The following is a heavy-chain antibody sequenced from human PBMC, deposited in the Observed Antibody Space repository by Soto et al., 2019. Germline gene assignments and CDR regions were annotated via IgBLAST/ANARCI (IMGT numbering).Heavy chain of an antibody. Sequence: ASVKVSCKASGYTFTSYGISWVRQAPGQGLEWMGWISAYNGNTNYAQKLQGRVTMTTDTSTSTAYMELRSLRSDDTAVYYCARHDYGDPVSDFCGQGILVTVSS. D-gene: IGHD4-17*01. CDR3: ARHDYGDPVSDF. V-gene: IGHV1-18*01. J-gene: IGHJ4*02. CDR1: GYTFTSYG. CDR2: ISAYNGNT.